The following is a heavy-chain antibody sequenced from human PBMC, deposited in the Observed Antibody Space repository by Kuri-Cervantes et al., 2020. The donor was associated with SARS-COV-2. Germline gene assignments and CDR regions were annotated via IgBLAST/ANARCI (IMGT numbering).Heavy chain of an antibody. J-gene: IGHJ4*02. CDR3: ARDALNYDFWSGPYFDY. Sequence: SVKVSCKASGGTFSSYTISWVRQAPGQGLEWMGRIIPILGIANYAQKFQGRVTMTRDTSTSTVYMELSSLRSEDTAVYYCARDALNYDFWSGPYFDYWGQGTLVTVSS. V-gene: IGHV1-69*04. CDR2: IIPILGIA. D-gene: IGHD3-3*01. CDR1: GGTFSSYT.